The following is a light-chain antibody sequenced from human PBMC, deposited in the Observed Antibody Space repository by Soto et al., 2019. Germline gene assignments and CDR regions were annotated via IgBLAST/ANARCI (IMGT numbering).Light chain of an antibody. V-gene: IGLV2-11*01. Sequence: QSALTQPRSVSGSPGQSVTISCTGTSSDVGGYNYVSWYQQHPGKAPKLMIYDVSKRPSGVPDRFSGSKSANTASLTISGLQAEDEADYYWCSYAGSYTWVFGGGTKLTVL. J-gene: IGLJ3*02. CDR1: SSDVGGYNY. CDR2: DVS. CDR3: CSYAGSYTWV.